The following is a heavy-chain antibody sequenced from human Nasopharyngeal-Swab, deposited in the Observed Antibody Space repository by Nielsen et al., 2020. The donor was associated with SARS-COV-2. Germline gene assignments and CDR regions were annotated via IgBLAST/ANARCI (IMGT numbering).Heavy chain of an antibody. CDR1: GYSFTSYW. CDR2: IYPGDSDT. CDR3: ARSAANDAFDI. V-gene: IGHV5-51*01. D-gene: IGHD5-18*01. Sequence: GESLKISCKGSGYSFTSYWIGWVRQMPGKGLEWMGIIYPGDSDTRYSPSFQGQVTISADNSISTAYLQWSSLTASDTAMYYCARSAANDAFDIWGQGTMVTVSS. J-gene: IGHJ3*02.